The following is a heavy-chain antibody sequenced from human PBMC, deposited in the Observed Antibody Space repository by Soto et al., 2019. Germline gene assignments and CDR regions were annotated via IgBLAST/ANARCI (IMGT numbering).Heavy chain of an antibody. J-gene: IGHJ4*02. CDR3: ARDKGGSSGGYHDY. Sequence: SETLSLTCTVSGGFISTYYWSWIRRPPGKGLEWIGYIYYSGSTNYNPSLKSRVIISVDTSRNQFSLHLSSATAADTAVYYCARDKGGSSGGYHDYWGRGTLVTVSS. CDR1: GGFISTYY. CDR2: IYYSGST. V-gene: IGHV4-59*01. D-gene: IGHD3-10*01.